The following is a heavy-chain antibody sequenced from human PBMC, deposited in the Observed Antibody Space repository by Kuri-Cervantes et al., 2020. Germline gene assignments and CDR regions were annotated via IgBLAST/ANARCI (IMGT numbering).Heavy chain of an antibody. CDR1: GYSISSGYY. D-gene: IGHD6-19*01. Sequence: SETLSLTCAVSGYSISSGYYWGWIRQPPGKGLEWIGSIYHSGSTYYNPSLKSRVTISVDTSKNQFSLKLSSVTAADTAVYYCARDWYNSGYYYFDYWGQGTLVTVSS. CDR2: IYHSGST. J-gene: IGHJ4*02. CDR3: ARDWYNSGYYYFDY. V-gene: IGHV4-38-2*02.